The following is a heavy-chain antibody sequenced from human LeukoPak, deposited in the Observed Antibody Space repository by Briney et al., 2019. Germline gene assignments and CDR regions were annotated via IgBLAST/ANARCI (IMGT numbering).Heavy chain of an antibody. Sequence: ASVKVSCKASGYTFTSYGISWVRQAPGQGLEWMGWISAYNGNTNYAQKLQGRATMTTDTSTSTAYMELRSLRSDDTAVYYCARVVVSYYDSSGLYYYYGMDVWGQGTTVTVSS. CDR2: ISAYNGNT. V-gene: IGHV1-18*01. CDR3: ARVVVSYYDSSGLYYYYGMDV. J-gene: IGHJ6*02. D-gene: IGHD3-22*01. CDR1: GYTFTSYG.